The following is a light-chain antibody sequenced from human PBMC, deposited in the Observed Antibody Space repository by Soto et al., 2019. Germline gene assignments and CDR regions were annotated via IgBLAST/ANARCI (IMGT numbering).Light chain of an antibody. CDR1: QSVSSY. J-gene: IGKJ4*01. V-gene: IGKV3-11*01. CDR3: QQRGNWPLT. CDR2: DAS. Sequence: EIVLTQSPATLSLSPGERATLSCRASQSVSSYLGRYQQRPGQAPRLLIYDASKRVTGIPARFSGSGSGTDFTLTISSLEPEDFAVYYCQQRGNWPLTFGGGTKVEIK.